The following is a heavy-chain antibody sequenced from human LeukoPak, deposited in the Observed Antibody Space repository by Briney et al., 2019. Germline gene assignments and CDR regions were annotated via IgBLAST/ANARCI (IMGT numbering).Heavy chain of an antibody. J-gene: IGHJ4*02. CDR2: ISSGSGPI. CDR3: ARGSSHRYGSLSDD. D-gene: IGHD6-6*01. Sequence: SGGSLRLSCAASGFAFSSYEMTWVRQAPGKGLEWVSYISSGSGPIYYADSVKGRFTISRDNAKNSLYLQMNSLRAGDTAVYYCARGSSHRYGSLSDDWGQGTLVIVSS. V-gene: IGHV3-48*03. CDR1: GFAFSSYE.